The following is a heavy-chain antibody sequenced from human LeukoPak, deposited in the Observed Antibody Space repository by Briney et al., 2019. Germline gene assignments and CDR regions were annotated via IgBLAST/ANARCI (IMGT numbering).Heavy chain of an antibody. CDR2: IRSDGSNT. CDR1: GFTFSRYA. D-gene: IGHD1-14*01. J-gene: IGHJ4*02. V-gene: IGHV3-30*02. Sequence: GGSLRLSCAASGFTFSRYAMHWVRQAPGKGLEWLSFIRSDGSNTYYADSVKGRFTISRDNSKNTLYLQMNSLRGEDTAVYYCTSGAGDYWGQGTLVTVSS. CDR3: TSGAGDY.